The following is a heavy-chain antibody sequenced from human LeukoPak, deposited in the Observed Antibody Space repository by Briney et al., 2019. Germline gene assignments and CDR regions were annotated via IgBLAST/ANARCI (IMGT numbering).Heavy chain of an antibody. Sequence: PGGSLRLSCAASGFTFTNAWMNWVRQAPGKGLEWVGRIKSKADGETIDYAAPVKGRFTFSRDDSKNMLYLQMNSLKSEDTAVYYCTRAKGGYSDGYATDYWGQGTRVTVSS. CDR2: IKSKADGETI. V-gene: IGHV3-15*07. J-gene: IGHJ4*02. CDR3: TRAKGGYSDGYATDY. CDR1: GFTFTNAW. D-gene: IGHD5-18*01.